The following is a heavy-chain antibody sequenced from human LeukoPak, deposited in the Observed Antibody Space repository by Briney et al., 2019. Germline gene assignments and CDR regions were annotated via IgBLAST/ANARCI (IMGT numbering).Heavy chain of an antibody. CDR2: INHSGST. V-gene: IGHV4-34*01. CDR1: GGSFSGYY. J-gene: IGHJ3*02. Sequence: SETLSLTCAVYGGSFSGYYWSWIRQPPGKGLEWIGEINHSGSTNYNPSLKSRVTISVDTSKNQFSLKLSSVTAADTAVYYRARGRYYHGIWGQGTMVTVSS. D-gene: IGHD1-26*01. CDR3: ARGRYYHGI.